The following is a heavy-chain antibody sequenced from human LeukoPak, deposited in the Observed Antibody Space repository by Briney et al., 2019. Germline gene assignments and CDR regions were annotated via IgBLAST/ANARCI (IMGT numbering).Heavy chain of an antibody. CDR3: ARDRSDSSSSNWFDP. Sequence: GGSLRLSXAASGFTFSDYYMNWIRQAPGKGLEWVSYISTGGVTIYYADSVKGRFTISRDNAKNSLYLQMNSLRAEDTAVYYCARDRSDSSSSNWFDPWGQGTLVTVSS. CDR2: ISTGGVTI. D-gene: IGHD6-6*01. J-gene: IGHJ5*02. CDR1: GFTFSDYY. V-gene: IGHV3-11*04.